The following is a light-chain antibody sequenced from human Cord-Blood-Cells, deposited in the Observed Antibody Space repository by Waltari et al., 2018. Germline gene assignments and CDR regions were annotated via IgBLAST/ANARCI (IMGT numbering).Light chain of an antibody. V-gene: IGKV1-33*01. Sequence: DIQMTQSPSSLSASVGDRVTITCQASQDISNYLNWHQQKPGKDPKLLIYDASNLEKGVPSRFSGSGSGTDFTFTISSLQPEDIATYYCQQYDNLPTLTFGGGTKVEIK. CDR1: QDISNY. CDR3: QQYDNLPTLT. CDR2: DAS. J-gene: IGKJ4*01.